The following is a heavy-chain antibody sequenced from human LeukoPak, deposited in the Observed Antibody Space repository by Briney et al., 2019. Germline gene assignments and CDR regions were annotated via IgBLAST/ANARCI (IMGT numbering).Heavy chain of an antibody. CDR1: GGSFSGYY. V-gene: IGHV4-34*01. J-gene: IGHJ3*02. CDR3: ARTLRGYSYGDAFDI. CDR2: INHSGST. Sequence: PSETLSLTCAVYGGSFSGYYWSWIRQPPGKGLEWIGEINHSGSTNHNPSLKSRVTISVDTSKNQFSLKLSSVTAADTAVYYCARTLRGYSYGDAFDIWGQGTMVTVSS. D-gene: IGHD5-18*01.